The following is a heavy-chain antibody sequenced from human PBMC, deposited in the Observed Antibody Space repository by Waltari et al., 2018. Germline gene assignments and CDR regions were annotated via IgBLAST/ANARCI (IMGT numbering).Heavy chain of an antibody. CDR2: VSWNSGSI. Sequence: EVQLVESGGGLVQPGRSLRLSCAASGFTFDDYAMHWVRQAPGQGLEWVSGVSWNSGSIGYADSVKGRFTISRDNAKNSLYLQMNSLRAEDTALYYCAKGPVLLWFGELSAFDYWGQGTLVTVSS. V-gene: IGHV3-9*01. D-gene: IGHD3-10*01. CDR3: AKGPVLLWFGELSAFDY. J-gene: IGHJ4*02. CDR1: GFTFDDYA.